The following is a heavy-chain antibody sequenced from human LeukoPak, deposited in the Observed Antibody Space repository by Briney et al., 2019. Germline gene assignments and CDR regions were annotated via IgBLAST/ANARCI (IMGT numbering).Heavy chain of an antibody. CDR1: GFSLTTRGVG. CDR3: ARLAYYDNSGSSRPFDI. Sequence: ESGPTLVNPTQTLTLTCAFSGFSLTTRGVGVGWIRQPPGKALEWLALIYWDDDNRYSPSLKSRLTITKDTSKKQLVLTVINLDPVDTTTYYCARLAYYDNSGSSRPFDIWGQGTRVTVSS. D-gene: IGHD3-22*01. J-gene: IGHJ3*02. V-gene: IGHV2-5*02. CDR2: IYWDDDN.